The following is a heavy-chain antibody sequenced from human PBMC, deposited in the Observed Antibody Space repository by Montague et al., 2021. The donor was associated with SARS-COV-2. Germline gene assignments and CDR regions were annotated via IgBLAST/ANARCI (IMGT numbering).Heavy chain of an antibody. V-gene: IGHV6-1*01. J-gene: IGHJ4*02. CDR3: ARERWAVGVSFDY. D-gene: IGHD1-26*01. Sequence: CAISGDSVSSNSATWHWIRQSPSRGLEWLGRTYYRSRWSNDYAVXVRSRIIINPDTSTNQFSLQLSSVTPEDTAVYFCARERWAVGVSFDYWSQGTLVTVSS. CDR1: GDSVSSNSAT. CDR2: TYYRSRWSN.